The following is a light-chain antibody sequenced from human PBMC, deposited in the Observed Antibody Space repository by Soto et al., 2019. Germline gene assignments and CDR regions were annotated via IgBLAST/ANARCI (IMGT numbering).Light chain of an antibody. J-gene: IGLJ3*02. Sequence: QSALTQPRSVSGSPGQSVTISCTGTRSDVGGYAYISWYQQHPGKAPKLMIYEVSKRPSGVPDRFSGSKSGNTASLTVSGLQAEDEADYYCSSYAGSNNWVFGGGTQLTVL. V-gene: IGLV2-8*01. CDR1: RSDVGGYAY. CDR3: SSYAGSNNWV. CDR2: EVS.